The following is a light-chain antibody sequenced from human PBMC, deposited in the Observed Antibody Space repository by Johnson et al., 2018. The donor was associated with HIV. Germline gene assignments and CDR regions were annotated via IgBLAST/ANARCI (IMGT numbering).Light chain of an antibody. CDR2: DNN. CDR3: AALDDRLNGFYV. J-gene: IGLJ1*01. V-gene: IGLV1-51*01. Sequence: QSVLTQPPSVSAAPGQKVTISCSGSSSNIGNNYVSWYQQLPGTAPKLLIYDNNKRPSGIPDRFSGSKSGTSATLGISGLQAEDEAGYYCAALDDRLNGFYVFGTGTKVTVL. CDR1: SSNIGNNY.